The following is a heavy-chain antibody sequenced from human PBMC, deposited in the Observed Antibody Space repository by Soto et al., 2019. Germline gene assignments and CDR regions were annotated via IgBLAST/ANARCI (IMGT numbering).Heavy chain of an antibody. J-gene: IGHJ4*02. Sequence: QVQLQESGPGLVKPSQTLSLTCTVSGGSISSGGYYWSWIRQHPGKGLEWIGYIYYSGSSYYNPYLKSRVTISGATSKNPFTLRLSSVTAAETAVYYCARGGLLWFGELLAQPYYFDYWGQGTLVTVSS. CDR2: IYYSGSS. V-gene: IGHV4-31*03. CDR3: ARGGLLWFGELLAQPYYFDY. CDR1: GGSISSGGYY. D-gene: IGHD3-10*01.